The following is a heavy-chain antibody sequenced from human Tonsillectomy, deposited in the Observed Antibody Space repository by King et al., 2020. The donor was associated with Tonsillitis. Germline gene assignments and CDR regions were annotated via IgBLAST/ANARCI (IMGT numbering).Heavy chain of an antibody. CDR1: TYTFTNYY. D-gene: IGHD1-26*01. CDR2: INPSDGFT. V-gene: IGHV1-46*04. CDR3: ARGGIPIVGAHWFHFFF. Sequence: VQLVQSGAEVKKPGASVKVSCKASTYTFTNYYMHWVRQAPGQGLEWLGVINPSDGFTTYAQKLQGRVTMTRETSTSTVYMELSSLRSEDSAFYFCARGGIPIVGAHWFHFFFWGQGTLVTVSS. J-gene: IGHJ4*02.